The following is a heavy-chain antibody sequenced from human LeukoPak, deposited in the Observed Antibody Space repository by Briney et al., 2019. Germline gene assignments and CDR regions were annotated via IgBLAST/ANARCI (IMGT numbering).Heavy chain of an antibody. CDR3: TRGSSGRRDN. J-gene: IGHJ4*02. D-gene: IGHD6-19*01. V-gene: IGHV1-8*01. CDR2: MNPNSGNT. CDR1: GYTFTSCD. Sequence: GASVKFSCKASGYTFTSCDINWVRQATGQGLEWMGWMNPNSGNTRYGQSFQGRITMTRDISIGTAYMELSNLTSEDTAIYYCTRGSSGRRDNWGQGTLVTVSA.